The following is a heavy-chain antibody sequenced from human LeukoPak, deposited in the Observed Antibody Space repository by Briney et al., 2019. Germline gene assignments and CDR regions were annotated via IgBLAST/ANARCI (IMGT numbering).Heavy chain of an antibody. CDR3: TRDSGTYNWFDP. CDR2: MDKETNLYAT. J-gene: IGHJ5*02. CDR1: GFTFSDSA. Sequence: GGSLRLSCVASGFTFSDSAIHWVRQSSGKGLEWIGHMDKETNLYATALAASVKGRFTVSRDDSKNTAYLHMNSLKTEDTALYYCTRDSGTYNWFDPWGQGTLVTVSP. V-gene: IGHV3-73*01. D-gene: IGHD1-26*01.